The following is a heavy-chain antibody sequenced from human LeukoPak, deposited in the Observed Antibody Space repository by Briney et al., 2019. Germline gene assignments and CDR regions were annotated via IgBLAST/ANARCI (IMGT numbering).Heavy chain of an antibody. D-gene: IGHD2-2*01. V-gene: IGHV4-4*07. CDR3: ARDAIVVVPAAALRRDYYYYYMDV. Sequence: SETLSLTCTVSGGSISSYYWSWIRQPAGRGLEWIGRIYTSGSTNYNPSLKSRVTMSVDTSKNQFSLKLSSVTAADTAVYYCARDAIVVVPAAALRRDYYYYYMDVWGKGTTVTVSS. CDR2: IYTSGST. J-gene: IGHJ6*03. CDR1: GGSISSYY.